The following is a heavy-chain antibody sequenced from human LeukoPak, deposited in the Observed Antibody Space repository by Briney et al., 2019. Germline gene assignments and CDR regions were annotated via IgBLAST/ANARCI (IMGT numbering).Heavy chain of an antibody. CDR1: GFTFSSYS. Sequence: GGSLRLSCAASGFTFSSYSMNWVRQAPGKGLEWVSSISSSSSYIYYADLVKGRFTISRDNAKNSLYLQMNSLRAEDTAVYYCARPPDPFCGGACYSPAWAQGTLVPASS. J-gene: IGHJ5*02. V-gene: IGHV3-21*01. CDR2: ISSSSSYI. D-gene: IGHD2-21*02. CDR3: ARPPDPFCGGACYSPA.